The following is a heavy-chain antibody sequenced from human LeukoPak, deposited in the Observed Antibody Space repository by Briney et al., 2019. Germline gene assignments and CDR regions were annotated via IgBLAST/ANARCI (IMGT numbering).Heavy chain of an antibody. D-gene: IGHD3-22*01. V-gene: IGHV3-23*01. J-gene: IGHJ4*02. CDR1: GFTFRSYA. CDR2: ISGSGGSK. CDR3: SKEGSLTMTAVIIRGLHY. Sequence: GGSLRLFCAASGFTFRSYAMSWVRQAPGKGLEWVSAISGSGGSKYYADSVKGRFTISRDNSKNTLYLQMKSLRAEDTAVYYCSKEGSLTMTAVIIRGLHYWGQGDPVTVSS.